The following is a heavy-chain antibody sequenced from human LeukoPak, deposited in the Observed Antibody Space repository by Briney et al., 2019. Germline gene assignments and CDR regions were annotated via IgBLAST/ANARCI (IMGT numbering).Heavy chain of an antibody. CDR2: ITSSSIYK. CDR1: GFTFSSYA. CDR3: ARVQLWLTMGAFDI. J-gene: IGHJ3*02. V-gene: IGHV3-21*01. D-gene: IGHD5-18*01. Sequence: GGSLRLPCAASGFTFSSYAMNWVRQAPGKGLEWVSSITSSSIYKYYADSMKGRFTISRDNAKNSLYLQMNSLRAEDTAVYYCARVQLWLTMGAFDIWGQGTMVTVSS.